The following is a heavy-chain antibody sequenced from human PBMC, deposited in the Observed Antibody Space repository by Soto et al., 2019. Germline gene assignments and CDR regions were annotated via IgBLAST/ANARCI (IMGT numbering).Heavy chain of an antibody. V-gene: IGHV1-18*04. Sequence: ASVKVSCKASGYTFTSYGISWVRQAPGQGLEGMGWISAYNGNTNYAQKFQGRDTITRDTSASTAYMELSSLRSEDTAVYYCARGAPLKPKDYYYYYGMDVRGQGTTVTVSS. J-gene: IGHJ6*02. CDR3: ARGAPLKPKDYYYYYGMDV. CDR1: GYTFTSYG. CDR2: ISAYNGNT.